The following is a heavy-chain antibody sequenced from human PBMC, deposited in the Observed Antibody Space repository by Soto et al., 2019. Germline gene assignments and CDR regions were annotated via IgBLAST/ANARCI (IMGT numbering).Heavy chain of an antibody. Sequence: QVQLQESGPGLVKPSQTLSLTCTVSGGSISSGGYYWSRIRQHPGKGLEWIGYIYYSGSTYYNPSLTIRVTISVATSMTQFSLKMRSVTAADTAVYYCARSSQSTVTTFHSWGQGTLVTVSS. D-gene: IGHD4-17*01. CDR1: GGSISSGGYY. J-gene: IGHJ5*01. V-gene: IGHV4-31*03. CDR2: IYYSGST. CDR3: ARSSQSTVTTFHS.